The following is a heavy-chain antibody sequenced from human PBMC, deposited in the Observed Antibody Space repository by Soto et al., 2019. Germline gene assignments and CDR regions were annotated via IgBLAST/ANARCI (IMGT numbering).Heavy chain of an antibody. V-gene: IGHV1-46*01. CDR2: INPSRGSA. CDR1: GYTFFKYF. Sequence: AVKVSCKASGYTFFKYFIHWVRQAPGQGLEWIGIINPSRGSATYGPIFQGRVSLTTDMPTSTVYMELSSLRSEDTAIYYCARPLIGNTIELWGKGTSVTVSS. CDR3: ARPLIGNTIEL. D-gene: IGHD1-7*01. J-gene: IGHJ6*04.